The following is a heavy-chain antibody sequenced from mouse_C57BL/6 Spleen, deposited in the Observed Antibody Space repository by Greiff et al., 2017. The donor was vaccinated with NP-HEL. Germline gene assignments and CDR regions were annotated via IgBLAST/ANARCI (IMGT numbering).Heavy chain of an antibody. CDR3: ARNAYCDSSDYAMGG. Sequence: EVQLQQSGPVLVKPGASVKMSCKASGYTFTDYYMNWVKQSHGKSLEWIGVINPYNGGTSYNQKFKGKATLTVDKSSSTAYMELNSLTSDDAAVYYCARNAYCDSSDYAMGGWGQGASVTVAS. V-gene: IGHV1-19*01. D-gene: IGHD1-1*01. CDR1: GYTFTDYY. CDR2: INPYNGGT. J-gene: IGHJ4*01.